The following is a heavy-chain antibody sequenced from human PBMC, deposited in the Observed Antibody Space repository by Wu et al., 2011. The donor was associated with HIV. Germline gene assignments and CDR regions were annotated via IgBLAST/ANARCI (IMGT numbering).Heavy chain of an antibody. CDR1: GYTFSGYH. Sequence: QVQLVESGDELRKPGASVRVSCKAAGYTFSGYHIHWVRQAPGQGLGWMGWINPNGGATNYAQKFQGRVAMTRDTSLSSVYLELSSLTSDDTAVYYCAREYCSGGVCYYNTFDIWGRGTQVTVPS. D-gene: IGHD2-15*01. J-gene: IGHJ3*02. V-gene: IGHV1-2*02. CDR3: AREYCSGGVCYYNTFDI. CDR2: INPNGGAT.